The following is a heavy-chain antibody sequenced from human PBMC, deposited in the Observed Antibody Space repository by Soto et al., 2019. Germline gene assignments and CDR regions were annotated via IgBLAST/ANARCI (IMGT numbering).Heavy chain of an antibody. CDR1: GFTFSSYA. J-gene: IGHJ6*02. V-gene: IGHV3-23*01. CDR3: AKDVDGAVAAYYGMDV. D-gene: IGHD6-19*01. CDR2: ISGSGDST. Sequence: GGSLRLSCAASGFTFSSYAMSWVRQAPGKGLEWVSSISGSGDSTYYADSVKGRFTISRDTISRDNSENTLYLQLNRLRAEDTAVYYCAKDVDGAVAAYYGMDVWGQGTTVTVSS.